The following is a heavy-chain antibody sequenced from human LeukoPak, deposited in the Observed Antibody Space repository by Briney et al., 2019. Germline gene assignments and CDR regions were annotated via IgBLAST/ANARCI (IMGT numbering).Heavy chain of an antibody. J-gene: IGHJ4*02. CDR3: ARGSGYSGANY. Sequence: SETLSLTCAVYGGSFSGYDWSWIRQPPGKGLEWIGEINHSGSTNYNPSLKSRVTISVDTSKNQFSLKLNSMTAADTAVYYCARGSGYSGANYWGQGTLVTVSS. CDR2: INHSGST. D-gene: IGHD2-15*01. V-gene: IGHV4-34*01. CDR1: GGSFSGYD.